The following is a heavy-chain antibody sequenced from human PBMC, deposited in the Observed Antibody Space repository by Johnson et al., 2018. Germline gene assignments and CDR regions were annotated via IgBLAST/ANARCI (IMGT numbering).Heavy chain of an antibody. CDR3: ARYDCSCRDAFDI. CDR2: IYPGDSDT. CDR1: GYTFSKYW. Sequence: VQLVETGAEVKKPGESLKISCKGSGYTFSKYWIAWVRQMPGKGLEWMGIIYPGDSDTRDSPSFKGQVTISADKSSSTAYLQWSSLKASGTTMYYCARYDCSCRDAFDIWCQVTIVTVSS. V-gene: IGHV5-51*01. D-gene: IGHD3-22*01. J-gene: IGHJ3*02.